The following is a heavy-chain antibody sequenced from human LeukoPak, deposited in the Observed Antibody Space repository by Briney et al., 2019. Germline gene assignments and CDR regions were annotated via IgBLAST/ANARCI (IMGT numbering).Heavy chain of an antibody. V-gene: IGHV4-4*09. CDR2: IYTSGST. CDR1: GGSISSYY. Sequence: SETLSLTCTVSGGSISSYYWSWIRQPPGKGLERIGYIYTSGSTNYNPSLKSRVTISVDTSKNQFSLKLSSVTAADTAVYYCARTLGYCSSTSCLGAFDIWGQGTMVTVSS. J-gene: IGHJ3*02. CDR3: ARTLGYCSSTSCLGAFDI. D-gene: IGHD2-2*01.